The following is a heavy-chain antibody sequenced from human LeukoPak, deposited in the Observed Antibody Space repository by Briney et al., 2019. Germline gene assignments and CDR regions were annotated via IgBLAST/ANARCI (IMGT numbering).Heavy chain of an antibody. Sequence: SETLSLTCTVSGGSISSGGYYWSWIRQPPGKGLEWIGYIYHSGSTYYNPPLKSRVTISVDRSKNQFSLKLSSVTAADTAVYYCARDGSRSGWYYFDYWGQGTLVTVSS. CDR2: IYHSGST. D-gene: IGHD6-19*01. CDR3: ARDGSRSGWYYFDY. CDR1: GGSISSGGYY. J-gene: IGHJ4*02. V-gene: IGHV4-30-2*01.